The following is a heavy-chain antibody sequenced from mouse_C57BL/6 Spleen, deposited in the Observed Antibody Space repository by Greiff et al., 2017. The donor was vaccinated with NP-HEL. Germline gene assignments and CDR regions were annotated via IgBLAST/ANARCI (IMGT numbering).Heavy chain of an antibody. V-gene: IGHV1-64*01. J-gene: IGHJ2*01. Sequence: VQLQQPGAELVKPGASVKLSCKASGYTFTSYWMHWVKQRPGQGLEWIGMIHPNSGSTNYNEKFKSKATLTVDKSSSTAYMQLSSLTSEDSAVYYCARPQDYGNYFDYWGQGTTLTVSS. CDR1: GYTFTSYW. CDR3: ARPQDYGNYFDY. CDR2: IHPNSGST. D-gene: IGHD1-1*01.